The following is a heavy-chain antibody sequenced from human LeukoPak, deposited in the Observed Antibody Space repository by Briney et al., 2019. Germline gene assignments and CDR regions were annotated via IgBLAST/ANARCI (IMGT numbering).Heavy chain of an antibody. CDR3: ARDHGLNKRWFDP. CDR2: INPDSGGT. CDR1: EYTFTGYY. V-gene: IGHV1-2*02. Sequence: GASVKVFCKASEYTFTGYYMHWVRQAPGQGLEWMGWINPDSGGTNYAQKFQGRVTMTRDTSISTAYMELSRLTSDDTAVYYCARDHGLNKRWFDPWGQGTLVTVSS. J-gene: IGHJ5*02. D-gene: IGHD1/OR15-1a*01.